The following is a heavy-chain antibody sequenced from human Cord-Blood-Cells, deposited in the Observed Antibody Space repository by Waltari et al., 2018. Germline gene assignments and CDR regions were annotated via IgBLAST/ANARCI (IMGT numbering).Heavy chain of an antibody. CDR1: GFTFSSYG. Sequence: QVQLVESGGGVVQPGRSLRLSCAASGFTFSSYGMHWVRQAPGKGLEWVGFISYDGSNKYYADSVKGRFTISRDNSKNTLYLQMSSLRAEDTAVYYCARDSSWSFDYWGQGTLVTVSS. D-gene: IGHD6-13*01. J-gene: IGHJ4*02. CDR2: ISYDGSNK. V-gene: IGHV3-30*03. CDR3: ARDSSWSFDY.